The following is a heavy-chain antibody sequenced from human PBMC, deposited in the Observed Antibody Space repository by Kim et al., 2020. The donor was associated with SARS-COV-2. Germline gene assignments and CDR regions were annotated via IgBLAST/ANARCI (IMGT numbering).Heavy chain of an antibody. Sequence: ADSVMGRFTIYTDNAQNSLYLQMNRLRAEDTAIYYCAREAVVTPDAFDIWGQGTMVTVSS. J-gene: IGHJ3*02. D-gene: IGHD3-22*01. CDR3: AREAVVTPDAFDI. V-gene: IGHV3-11*06.